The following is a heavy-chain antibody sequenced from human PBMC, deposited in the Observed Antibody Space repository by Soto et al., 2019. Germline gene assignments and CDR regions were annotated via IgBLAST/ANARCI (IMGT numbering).Heavy chain of an antibody. CDR2: IKGDGINT. V-gene: IGHV3-74*01. D-gene: IGHD1-20*01. Sequence: EVQLVESGGGLVQPGGSLRLSCAASGFTFSNYWIHWVRQAPGKGLVWVSRIKGDGINTNYADSVKGRFTISRDNAGNTVYLRMNSLRTDDTAVYYCARGIPGHYGFDVWGQGTMVTVSS. CDR1: GFTFSNYW. J-gene: IGHJ3*01. CDR3: ARGIPGHYGFDV.